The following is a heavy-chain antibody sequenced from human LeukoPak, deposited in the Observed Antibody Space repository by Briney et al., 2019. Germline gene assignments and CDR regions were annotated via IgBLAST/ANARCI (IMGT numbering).Heavy chain of an antibody. V-gene: IGHV4-34*01. CDR1: GGSFSGYY. CDR3: ARAKHCSSTSCYTAGGYYYYGMDV. J-gene: IGHJ6*02. D-gene: IGHD2-2*02. Sequence: SSETLSLTCAVYGGSFSGYYWSWTRQPPGKGLEWIGEINHSGSTNYNPSLKSRVTISVDTSKNQFSLKLSSVTAADTAVYYCARAKHCSSTSCYTAGGYYYYGMDVWGQGTTVTVSS. CDR2: INHSGST.